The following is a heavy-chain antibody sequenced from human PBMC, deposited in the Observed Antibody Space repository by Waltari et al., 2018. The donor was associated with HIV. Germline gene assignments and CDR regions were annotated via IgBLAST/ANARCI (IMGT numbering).Heavy chain of an antibody. J-gene: IGHJ4*02. CDR2: ISDDGHKT. Sequence: QAQLVESGGGVVQPGGSLRLSCAASGFHFSSAGMHGVRQTPGKGLEWAAVISDDGHKTFYADSVRGRFTISRDNSNNKLSLQMNSLRPEDAGIYYCVKDGPPVEKSDYFELWGQGTLVTVSS. V-gene: IGHV3-30*18. D-gene: IGHD3-9*01. CDR3: VKDGPPVEKSDYFEL. CDR1: GFHFSSAG.